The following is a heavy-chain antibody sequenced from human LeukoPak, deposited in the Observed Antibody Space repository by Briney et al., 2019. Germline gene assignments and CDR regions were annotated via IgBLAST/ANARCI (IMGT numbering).Heavy chain of an antibody. V-gene: IGHV1-18*01. Sequence: ASVKVSCKASGCTFSSYAISWVRQAPGQGLEWMGWISAYNSNTNYAQKLQGRVTMTTDTSTSTAYMELRSLRSDDTAVYYCARDNTMVRGAKGYWGQGTLVTVSS. CDR3: ARDNTMVRGAKGY. CDR2: ISAYNSNT. D-gene: IGHD3-10*01. J-gene: IGHJ4*02. CDR1: GCTFSSYA.